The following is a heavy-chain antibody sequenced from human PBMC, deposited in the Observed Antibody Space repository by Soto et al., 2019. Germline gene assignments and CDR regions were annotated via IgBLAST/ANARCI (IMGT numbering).Heavy chain of an antibody. V-gene: IGHV1-69*13. Sequence: SVKVSCKASGGTFSSYAISWVRQAPGQGLEWMGGIIPIFGTANYAQKFQGRVTITADESTSTAYMELSSLRSEDTDVYYCAICSSSRSGYYYGMDVWGQGTTVTVSS. D-gene: IGHD2-2*01. CDR2: IIPIFGTA. CDR3: AICSSSRSGYYYGMDV. CDR1: GGTFSSYA. J-gene: IGHJ6*02.